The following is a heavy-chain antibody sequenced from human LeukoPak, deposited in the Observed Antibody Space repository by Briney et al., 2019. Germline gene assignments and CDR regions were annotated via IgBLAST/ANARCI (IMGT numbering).Heavy chain of an antibody. CDR3: ARVERWGGYDFESDAFDI. D-gene: IGHD5-12*01. CDR2: INHSGST. V-gene: IGHV4-34*01. Sequence: SETLSLTCAVYGGSFSGYYWSWIRQPPGKGLEWIGEINHSGSTNYNPSLKSRVTISVDTSKNQFSLKLSSVTAADTAVYYCARVERWGGYDFESDAFDIWGQGTMVTVSS. J-gene: IGHJ3*02. CDR1: GGSFSGYY.